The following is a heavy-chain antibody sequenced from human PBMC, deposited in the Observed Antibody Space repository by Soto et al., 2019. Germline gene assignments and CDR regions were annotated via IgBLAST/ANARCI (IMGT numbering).Heavy chain of an antibody. J-gene: IGHJ4*02. V-gene: IGHV4-31*03. CDR2: IYYSGST. D-gene: IGHD2-15*01. CDR1: GGSISSGGYY. Sequence: QVQLQESGPGLVKPSQTLSLTCTVSGGSISSGGYYWSWIRQHPGKGLEWIGYIYYSGSTYYNPSLKSRVTKSVNTSKNKFSLKLGSVTAADTAVYYCARVGLDCSGGSCSRNFDYWGQGTLVTVSS. CDR3: ARVGLDCSGGSCSRNFDY.